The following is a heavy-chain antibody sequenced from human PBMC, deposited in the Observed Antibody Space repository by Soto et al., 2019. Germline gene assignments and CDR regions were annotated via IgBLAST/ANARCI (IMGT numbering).Heavy chain of an antibody. CDR3: ATQGRWPYYYYGLDV. CDR1: GYTFTTSG. V-gene: IGHV1-18*01. CDR2: ISTYNGDT. J-gene: IGHJ6*02. Sequence: QVQLVQSVPEVKKPGASVKVSCEASGYTFTTSGISWVRQAPGQGLEWMGWISTYNGDTNSAQKFQGRVTMTADTSTGTAYMELMSLKYDDTAVYYCATQGRWPYYYYGLDVWGQGTTVTVSS. D-gene: IGHD3-10*01.